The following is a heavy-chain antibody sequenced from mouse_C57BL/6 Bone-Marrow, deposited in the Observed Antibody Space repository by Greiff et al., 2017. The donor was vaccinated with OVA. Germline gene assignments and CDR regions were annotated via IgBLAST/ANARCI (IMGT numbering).Heavy chain of an antibody. D-gene: IGHD2-3*01. CDR1: DSEVFPIAY. Sequence: VQLQQSGSELRSPGSSVKLSCKDFDSEVFPIAYMSWVRQKPGHGFEWIGGILPSIGRTIYGEKFEDKATLDADTLSNTAYLELNSLTSEDSAIYYCARRDGYYGGYAMDYWGQGTSVTVSS. J-gene: IGHJ4*01. CDR3: ARRDGYYGGYAMDY. CDR2: ILPSIGRT. V-gene: IGHV15-2*01.